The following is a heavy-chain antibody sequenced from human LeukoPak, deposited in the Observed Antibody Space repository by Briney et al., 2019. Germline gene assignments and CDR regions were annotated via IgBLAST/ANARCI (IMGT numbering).Heavy chain of an antibody. CDR2: ISSTNAI. D-gene: IGHD1-26*01. J-gene: IGHJ4*02. V-gene: IGHV3-69-1*02. Sequence: GGSLRLSCAASGFTIANYALNWFRHTPGKGLEWLSYISSTNAIYYADSVKGRFTISRDNAKESLYLQMSSLRAEDTAVYYCARDDKWAFDYWGQGTLVTVSS. CDR1: GFTIANYA. CDR3: ARDDKWAFDY.